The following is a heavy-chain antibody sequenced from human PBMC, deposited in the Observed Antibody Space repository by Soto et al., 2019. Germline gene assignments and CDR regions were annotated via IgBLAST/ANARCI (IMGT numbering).Heavy chain of an antibody. J-gene: IGHJ4*02. CDR1: GGSISSSSYY. D-gene: IGHD2-21*01. Sequence: SETLSLTCTVSGGSISSSSYYWGWIRQPPGKGLEWIGSIYYSGSTYYNPSLKSRVTISVDTSKNQFSLKLSSVTAADTAVYYCARRCGGDCYSFDYWGQGTLVTVSS. CDR2: IYYSGST. CDR3: ARRCGGDCYSFDY. V-gene: IGHV4-39*01.